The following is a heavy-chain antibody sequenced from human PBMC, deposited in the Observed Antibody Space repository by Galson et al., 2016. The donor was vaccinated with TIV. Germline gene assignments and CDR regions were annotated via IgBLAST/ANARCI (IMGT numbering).Heavy chain of an antibody. CDR3: ARALPSVFGILMTLYS. V-gene: IGHV6-1*01. J-gene: IGHJ4*02. CDR1: GDSVSSNSAA. Sequence: CAISGDSVSSNSAAWNWLRQSPSRGLEWLGRTVYRSKWYNDYAPSVKSRITINPDTSKNQFSLQLKSLTPDDTSVYYCARALPSVFGILMTLYSWGQGTLVTVSS. CDR2: TVYRSKWYN. D-gene: IGHD3-16*01.